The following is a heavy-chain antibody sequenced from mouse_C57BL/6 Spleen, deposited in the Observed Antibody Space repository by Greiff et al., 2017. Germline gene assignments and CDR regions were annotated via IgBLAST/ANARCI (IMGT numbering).Heavy chain of an antibody. D-gene: IGHD2-4*01. V-gene: IGHV5-16*01. CDR2: INYDGSST. CDR1: GFTFSDYY. CDR3: AREYDYDTAAMDY. Sequence: EVMLVESEGGLVQPGSSMKLSCTASGFTFSDYYMAWVRQVPEKGLEWVANINYDGSSTYYLDSLKSRFIISRDNAKNILYLQMSSLKSEDTATYYCAREYDYDTAAMDYWGQGTSVTVSS. J-gene: IGHJ4*01.